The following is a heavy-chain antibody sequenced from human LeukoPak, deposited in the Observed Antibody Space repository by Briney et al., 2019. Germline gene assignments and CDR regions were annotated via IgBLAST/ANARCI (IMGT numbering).Heavy chain of an antibody. V-gene: IGHV3-30*03. Sequence: GRSLSLSCASIEFNFSRYGLHWARQAPGKGLEWVAVISYDGSNKYYADSVKGRFTISRDNSKNTLYLQMSSLRPEDTAVYYLGSGSHTSRWHGCHLWGQGTLVTVSS. CDR3: GSGSHTSRWHGCHL. CDR2: ISYDGSNK. D-gene: IGHD5-24*01. CDR1: EFNFSRYG. J-gene: IGHJ4*02.